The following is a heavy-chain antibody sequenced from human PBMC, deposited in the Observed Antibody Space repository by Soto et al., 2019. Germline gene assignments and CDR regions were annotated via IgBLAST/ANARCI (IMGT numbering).Heavy chain of an antibody. CDR1: GGSISSGGYY. Sequence: QVQLQESGPGLVKPLQTLSLTCTVSGGSISSGGYYWSWIRQHPGKGLEWIGYIYYSGSTYYNPSLKSRVTISVDTSKNQFSLKLSSVTAADTAVYYCARVRSISWVNWFDPWGQGTLVTVSS. V-gene: IGHV4-31*03. D-gene: IGHD6-13*01. J-gene: IGHJ5*02. CDR2: IYYSGST. CDR3: ARVRSISWVNWFDP.